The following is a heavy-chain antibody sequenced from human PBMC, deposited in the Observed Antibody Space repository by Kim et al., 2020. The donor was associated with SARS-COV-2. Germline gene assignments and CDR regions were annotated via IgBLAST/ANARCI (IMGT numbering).Heavy chain of an antibody. Sequence: SETLSLTCTVSGGSISSSSYYWGWIRQPPGKGLEWIGSIYYSGNTYYNPSLKSRVTISVDMSKNQFSLKLSSVTAADTAVYYCARDGMAAAGTTNWFDPWGQGTLVTVSS. CDR3: ARDGMAAAGTTNWFDP. J-gene: IGHJ5*02. CDR1: GGSISSSSYY. CDR2: IYYSGNT. D-gene: IGHD6-13*01. V-gene: IGHV4-39*07.